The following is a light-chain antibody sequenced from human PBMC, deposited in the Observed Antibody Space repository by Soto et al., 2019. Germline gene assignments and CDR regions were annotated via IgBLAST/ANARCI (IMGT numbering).Light chain of an antibody. CDR3: QTWGTRIQV. Sequence: QAVLTQSPSASASLGASVKLTCTLSSGHSSYAIAWHQQQPEKGPRYLMKLNSDGSHSKGDGIPDRFSGSSSGAERYLTISSLQSEDEADYYCQTWGTRIQVSGGGTKLTVL. V-gene: IGLV4-69*01. CDR1: SGHSSYA. J-gene: IGLJ2*01. CDR2: LNSDGSH.